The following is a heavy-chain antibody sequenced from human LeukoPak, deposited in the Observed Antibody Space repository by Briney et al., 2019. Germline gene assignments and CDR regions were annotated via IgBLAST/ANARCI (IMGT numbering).Heavy chain of an antibody. J-gene: IGHJ3*02. V-gene: IGHV3-21*01. Sequence: GGSLRLSRAASGFTFSSYSMNWVRQAPGKGLEWVSSISSSSSYIYYADSVKGRFTISRDNAKNSLYLQMNSLRAEDTAVYYCARADSNYGAFDIWGQGTMVTVSS. CDR1: GFTFSSYS. D-gene: IGHD4-11*01. CDR2: ISSSSSYI. CDR3: ARADSNYGAFDI.